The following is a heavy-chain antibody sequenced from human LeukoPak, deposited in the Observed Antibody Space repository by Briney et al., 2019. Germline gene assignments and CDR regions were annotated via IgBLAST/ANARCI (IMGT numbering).Heavy chain of an antibody. D-gene: IGHD1-26*01. V-gene: IGHV3-74*01. CDR1: GFTFSTYW. Sequence: GGSLRLSCAASGFTFSTYWIHWVRQAPGKGLVWVSTLNSAGSITPYADSVKGRFTISRDNAKSTLYLQMNSLRAEDTAVYYCARGGTYSWDGLDIWGQGTMVTVSS. J-gene: IGHJ3*02. CDR2: LNSAGSIT. CDR3: ARGGTYSWDGLDI.